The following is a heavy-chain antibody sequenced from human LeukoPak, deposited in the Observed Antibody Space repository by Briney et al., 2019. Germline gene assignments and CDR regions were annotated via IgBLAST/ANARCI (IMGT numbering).Heavy chain of an antibody. D-gene: IGHD5-18*01. CDR3: AKVSGGYIQAGYFDY. CDR2: ISGSGGST. V-gene: IGHV3-23*01. CDR1: GFTFSSYA. J-gene: IGHJ4*02. Sequence: PGGSLRLSCAASGFTFSSYAMSWVRQAPGKGLEWVSAISGSGGSTYYADSVKGRFTISRDNSKNMLYLQMNSLRAEDTAVYYCAKVSGGYIQAGYFDYWGQGTLVTVSS.